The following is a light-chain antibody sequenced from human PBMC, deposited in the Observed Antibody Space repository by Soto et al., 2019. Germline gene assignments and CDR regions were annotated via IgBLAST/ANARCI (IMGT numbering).Light chain of an antibody. CDR2: EDS. CDR1: SSDVGGYNY. CDR3: SSYTSSTTLI. Sequence: QSALTQPASVSGSPGQSITISCSGTSSDVGGYNYVSWYQQHPGKAPKLRMYEDSNRPSGVSDRFSGSKSGNTASLTISGLQADDEADYFCSSYTSSTTLIFGGGTKLTVL. V-gene: IGLV2-14*01. J-gene: IGLJ2*01.